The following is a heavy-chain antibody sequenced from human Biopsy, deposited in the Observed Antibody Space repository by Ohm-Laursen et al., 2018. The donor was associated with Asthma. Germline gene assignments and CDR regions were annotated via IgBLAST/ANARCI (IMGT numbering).Heavy chain of an antibody. CDR2: TNERGVT. Sequence: GTLSLTCDVYPGSFSGFFWTWIRQSPGKGLERIGETNERGVTNNNPSLKSQVIISIDTYWNRVSLKLTSVTAADTAVYYCARGPELDVWGQGTTVTVSS. CDR1: PGSFSGFF. CDR3: ARGPELDV. V-gene: IGHV4-34*01. J-gene: IGHJ6*02.